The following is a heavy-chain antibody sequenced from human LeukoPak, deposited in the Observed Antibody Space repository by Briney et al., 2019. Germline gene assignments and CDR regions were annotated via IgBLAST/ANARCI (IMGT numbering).Heavy chain of an antibody. CDR2: IIPILGIA. Sequence: GASVKVSCKASGGTFSSYAISWVRQAPGQGLEWMGRIIPILGIANYAQKFQGRVTITADKSTSTAYMELNSLRAEDTAVYYCARTYYYDSSGYIDAFDIWGQGTMVTVSS. CDR1: GGTFSSYA. CDR3: ARTYYYDSSGYIDAFDI. D-gene: IGHD3-22*01. V-gene: IGHV1-69*04. J-gene: IGHJ3*02.